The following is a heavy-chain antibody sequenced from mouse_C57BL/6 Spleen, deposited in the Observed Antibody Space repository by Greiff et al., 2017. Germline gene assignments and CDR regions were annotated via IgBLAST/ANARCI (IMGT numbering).Heavy chain of an antibody. V-gene: IGHV5-9*01. CDR2: ISGGGGNT. D-gene: IGHD2-5*01. CDR3: ARQRAYYSNLYYFDY. Sequence: EVHLVESGGGLVKPGGSLKLSCAASGFTFSSYTMSWVRQTPEKRLAWVATISGGGGNTYYPDSVKGRFTISRDNAKNTLYLQMSSLRSDDTALYYCARQRAYYSNLYYFDYWGQGTTLTVSS. CDR1: GFTFSSYT. J-gene: IGHJ2*01.